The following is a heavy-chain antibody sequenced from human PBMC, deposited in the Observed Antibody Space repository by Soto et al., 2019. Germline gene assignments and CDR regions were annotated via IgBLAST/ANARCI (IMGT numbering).Heavy chain of an antibody. J-gene: IGHJ5*02. CDR1: GGSISSYY. Sequence: QVQLQESGPGLVKPSETLSLTCTVSGGSISSYYWSWIRQPPGKGLEWIGYIYYSGSTNYNPSLKSRVTISVDTSKNQFSLKLSSVTAADTAVYYCAREVRGESWFDPWGQGTLVTVSS. CDR2: IYYSGST. V-gene: IGHV4-59*01. D-gene: IGHD4-17*01. CDR3: AREVRGESWFDP.